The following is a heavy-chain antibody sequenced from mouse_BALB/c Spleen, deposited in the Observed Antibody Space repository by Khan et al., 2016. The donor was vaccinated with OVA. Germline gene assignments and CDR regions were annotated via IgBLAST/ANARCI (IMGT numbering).Heavy chain of an antibody. V-gene: IGHV3-6*02. J-gene: IGHJ3*01. CDR2: IRYDGDS. CDR1: GYSITSGYF. CDR3: ARGGSSGPAWFAY. D-gene: IGHD3-1*01. Sequence: EVQLQESGPGLVKPSQSLSLTCSVTGYSITSGYFWNWIRQFPGNKLEWMGYIRYDGDSNYNPSLKNRISITRDTSKNPFFLKLNSVTPEDTATFYCARGGSSGPAWFAYWGQGTLVTVSP.